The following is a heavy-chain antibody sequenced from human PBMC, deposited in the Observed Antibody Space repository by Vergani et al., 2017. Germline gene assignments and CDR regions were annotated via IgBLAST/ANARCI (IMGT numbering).Heavy chain of an antibody. Sequence: QVQLQQWGAGLLKPSETLSLTCAVYGGSFSGYYWSWIRQPPGKGLEWIGEINHSGSTNYNPSLKSRVTISVDTPKNQFSLKLSSVTAADTAVYYCARDYSNTLIDYWGQGTLVTVSS. CDR3: ARDYSNTLIDY. J-gene: IGHJ4*02. CDR1: GGSFSGYY. V-gene: IGHV4-34*01. CDR2: INHSGST. D-gene: IGHD4-11*01.